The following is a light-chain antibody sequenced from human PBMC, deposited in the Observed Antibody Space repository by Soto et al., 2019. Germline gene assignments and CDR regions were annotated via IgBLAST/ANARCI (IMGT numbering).Light chain of an antibody. CDR1: GSNIGSNT. CDR3: AAWDDSLSRSRV. Sequence: QSVLTQPPSASGTPGQRVTISCSGSGSNIGSNTVDWYQQLPGTAPKLLIYSNNQRPSGVPDRFSGSKSGTSVSLAISGLQSEDEADYYCAAWDDSLSRSRVFGGGTKLTVL. V-gene: IGLV1-44*01. J-gene: IGLJ3*02. CDR2: SNN.